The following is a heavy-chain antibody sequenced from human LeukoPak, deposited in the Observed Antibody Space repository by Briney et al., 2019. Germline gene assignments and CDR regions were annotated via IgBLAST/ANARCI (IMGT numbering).Heavy chain of an antibody. CDR2: IKQDGSET. CDR3: AREAPRRGETRDGYR. Sequence: PGGSLRLSCAASGFTFSNYWMNWVRQAPGKGLECLANIKQDGSETYYADSVKGRFTISRDNAKNSLYLQMSSLRAEDTAVYYCAREAPRRGETRDGYRWGQGTLVTVSS. V-gene: IGHV3-7*01. J-gene: IGHJ4*02. D-gene: IGHD5-24*01. CDR1: GFTFSNYW.